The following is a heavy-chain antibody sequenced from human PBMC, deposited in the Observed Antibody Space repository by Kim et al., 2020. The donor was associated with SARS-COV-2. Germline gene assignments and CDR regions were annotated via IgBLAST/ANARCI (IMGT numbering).Heavy chain of an antibody. CDR1: GFTFSSYG. V-gene: IGHV3-30*18. CDR2: ISYDGSNK. CDR3: AKDLGGRYSYGLGRGWYYYGMDV. D-gene: IGHD5-18*01. J-gene: IGHJ6*02. Sequence: GGSLRLSCAASGFTFSSYGMHWVRQAPGKGLEWVAVISYDGSNKYYADSVKGRFTISRDNSKNTLYLQMNSLRAEDTAVYYCAKDLGGRYSYGLGRGWYYYGMDVWGQGTTVTVSS.